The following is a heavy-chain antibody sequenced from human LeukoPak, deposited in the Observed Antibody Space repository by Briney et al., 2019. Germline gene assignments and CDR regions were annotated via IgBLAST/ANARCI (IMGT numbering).Heavy chain of an antibody. D-gene: IGHD6-6*01. V-gene: IGHV4-39*01. CDR1: GGSISSTSYY. CDR2: IYYSGVT. J-gene: IGHJ4*02. Sequence: SESLSLTCTVSGGSISSTSYYWGWIRQPPGKGLEWIGSIYYSGVTYYDPPLKSRVTISVDTSKNQFSLKLSSVTAAGTAVFYCARWEGSSGGFDYWGQGTLVTVSS. CDR3: ARWEGSSGGFDY.